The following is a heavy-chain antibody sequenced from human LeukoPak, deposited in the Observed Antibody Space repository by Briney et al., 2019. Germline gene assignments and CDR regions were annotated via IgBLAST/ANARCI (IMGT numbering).Heavy chain of an antibody. CDR1: GGSFSGYY. J-gene: IGHJ4*02. V-gene: IGHV4-34*01. CDR2: INLSGGT. CDR3: ARSRVLGGQPRGDFDY. D-gene: IGHD4-23*01. Sequence: SETLSLTCAVYGGSFSGYYWSGIRQPPAKGLWWVGEINLSGGTYYTPSLKSRVAISVDTSKNQFSLKLSSVTAADTAVYYCARSRVLGGQPRGDFDYWGQGTLVTVSS.